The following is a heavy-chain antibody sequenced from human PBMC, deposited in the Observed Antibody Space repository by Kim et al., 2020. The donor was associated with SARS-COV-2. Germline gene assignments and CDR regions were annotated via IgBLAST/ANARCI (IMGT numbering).Heavy chain of an antibody. CDR2: INGNGRIT. Sequence: GGSLRLSCTASGFTFEDSAMHWVRQAPGKGLEWVSLINGNGRITYYADSVKGRFTISRDNSKNSLYLQMNSLNTEDTAFYYCAKDNRQTFYYDSSGYEDSGGQGTLVTVSS. V-gene: IGHV3-43*02. CDR1: GFTFEDSA. CDR3: AKDNRQTFYYDSSGYEDS. D-gene: IGHD3-22*01. J-gene: IGHJ4*02.